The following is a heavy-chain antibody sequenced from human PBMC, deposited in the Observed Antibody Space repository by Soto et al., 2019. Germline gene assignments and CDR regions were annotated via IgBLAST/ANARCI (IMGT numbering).Heavy chain of an antibody. CDR3: ARVPAGYYYYFDY. D-gene: IGHD3-22*01. CDR1: GYTLTSYG. J-gene: IGHJ4*02. Sequence: ASVKVSCKSSGYTLTSYGISWVRQAPGQGLEWMGWITSDNGNTKYAEKIQGRVTMTTDTSTSTAYMELRSLRSDDTAVYYCARVPAGYYYYFDYWGQGTLVTVSS. V-gene: IGHV1-18*01. CDR2: ITSDNGNT.